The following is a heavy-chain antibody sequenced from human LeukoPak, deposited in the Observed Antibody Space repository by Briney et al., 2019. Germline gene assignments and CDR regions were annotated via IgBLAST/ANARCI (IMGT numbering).Heavy chain of an antibody. Sequence: GGSLRLSCSASGFTFSSYAMHWVRQAPGKGLEYVSAISSNGGSTYYADSVKGRFTISRDNSKNTLYLQMSSLRAEDTAVYYCVKGTVKDSMVRGLDRGFFAYWGQGTLVTVSS. J-gene: IGHJ4*02. CDR2: ISSNGGST. CDR3: VKGTVKDSMVRGLDRGFFAY. CDR1: GFTFSSYA. D-gene: IGHD3-10*01. V-gene: IGHV3-64D*06.